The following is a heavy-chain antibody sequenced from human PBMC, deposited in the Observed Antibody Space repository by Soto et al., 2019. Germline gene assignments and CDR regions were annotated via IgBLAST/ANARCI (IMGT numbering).Heavy chain of an antibody. CDR2: ISSSSSYI. V-gene: IGHV3-21*01. J-gene: IGHJ4*02. CDR3: ARGGGQLVPGFDY. Sequence: GGSLRLSCAASGFTFSSYSMNWVRQAPGKGLEWVSSISSSSSYIYYADSVKGRFTISRDNAKNSLYLQMNSLRAEDTAVYYCARGGGQLVPGFDYWGQGTLVTVSS. D-gene: IGHD6-6*01. CDR1: GFTFSSYS.